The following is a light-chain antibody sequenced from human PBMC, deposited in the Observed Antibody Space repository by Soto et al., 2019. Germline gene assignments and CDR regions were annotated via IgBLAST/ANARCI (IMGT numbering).Light chain of an antibody. CDR1: SSNIGAGYD. Sequence: QAVVTQPPSVSGAPGQRVTISCTGSSSNIGAGYDVHWYQQLPGTAPKLLIYGNSNRPSGVPDRFSGSESGTSASLAITGLMAEGAADYYCQSYDSSLSGSVFGGGTTLTVL. J-gene: IGLJ3*02. CDR3: QSYDSSLSGSV. CDR2: GNS. V-gene: IGLV1-40*01.